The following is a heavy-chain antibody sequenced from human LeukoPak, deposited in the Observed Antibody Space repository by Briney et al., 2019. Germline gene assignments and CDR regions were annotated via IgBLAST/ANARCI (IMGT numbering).Heavy chain of an antibody. CDR1: GFIFSNYW. CDR3: ARGVANNWYFMDV. Sequence: GGSLRLSCSASGFIFSNYWMTWVRQAPGKGLEWVANIKQDGSEKYYVDSVKGRFTISRDNAKKSLYLQMNSLRAEDTTLYYCARGVANNWYFMDVWGQGTTVTVSS. J-gene: IGHJ6*02. CDR2: IKQDGSEK. V-gene: IGHV3-7*04. D-gene: IGHD1-1*01.